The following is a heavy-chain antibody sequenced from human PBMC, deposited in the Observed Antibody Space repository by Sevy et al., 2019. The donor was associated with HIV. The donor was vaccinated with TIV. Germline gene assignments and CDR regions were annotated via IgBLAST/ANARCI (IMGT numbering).Heavy chain of an antibody. V-gene: IGHV4-59*13. Sequence: SETLSLTCTVPGGSISSYYWSWIRQPPGKGLEWIGYIYYSGSTNYNPSLKSRVTISVDTSKNQFSLKLSSVTAADTAVYYCARETYYYGSGSPPRGYYYGMDVWGQGTTVTVSS. CDR3: ARETYYYGSGSPPRGYYYGMDV. D-gene: IGHD3-10*01. CDR2: IYYSGST. CDR1: GGSISSYY. J-gene: IGHJ6*02.